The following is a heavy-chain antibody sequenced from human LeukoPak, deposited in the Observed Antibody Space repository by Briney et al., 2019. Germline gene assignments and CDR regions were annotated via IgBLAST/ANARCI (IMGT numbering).Heavy chain of an antibody. Sequence: GGSLRLSCAASGFTFSSYAMHWVRQAPGKGLEWVAVISYDGSNKYYADSVKGRFTISRDNSKNTLYLQMNSLRAEDTAVYYCAKEPDFWSGYQYYFDYWGQGTLVTVSS. V-gene: IGHV3-30-3*01. J-gene: IGHJ4*02. CDR3: AKEPDFWSGYQYYFDY. CDR2: ISYDGSNK. CDR1: GFTFSSYA. D-gene: IGHD3-3*01.